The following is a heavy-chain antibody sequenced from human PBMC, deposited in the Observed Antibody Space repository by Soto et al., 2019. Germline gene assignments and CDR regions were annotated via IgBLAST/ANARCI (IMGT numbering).Heavy chain of an antibody. D-gene: IGHD2-15*01. V-gene: IGHV3-30*18. CDR1: GFTFSNFG. CDR3: AKGSEVARQELDY. CDR2: ISSDGSDK. J-gene: IGHJ4*02. Sequence: QVQLVESGGGVVQPGRSLRLSCAASGFTFSNFGMHWVRQAPGKGLEWVAVISSDGSDKYYSDSVKGRFTISRDNSKNTLFQQMNILRVEDTAVYYCAKGSEVARQELDYWGQGTLVTVSS.